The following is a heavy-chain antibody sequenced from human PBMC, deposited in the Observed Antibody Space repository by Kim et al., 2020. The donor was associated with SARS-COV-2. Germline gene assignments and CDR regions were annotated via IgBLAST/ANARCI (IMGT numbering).Heavy chain of an antibody. Sequence: SETLSLTCAVYGGSFSGYYWSWIRQPPGKGLEWIGEINHSGSPNYNPSLKSRVTISVDTSKNQFSLKLSSVTAADTAVYYCARGPAYQLLMTWFDPWGQG. CDR2: INHSGSP. D-gene: IGHD2-2*01. CDR1: GGSFSGYY. V-gene: IGHV4-34*01. CDR3: ARGPAYQLLMTWFDP. J-gene: IGHJ5*02.